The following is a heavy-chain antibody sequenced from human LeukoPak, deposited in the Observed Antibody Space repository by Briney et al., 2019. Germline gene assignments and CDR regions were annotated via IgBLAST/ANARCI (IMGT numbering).Heavy chain of an antibody. V-gene: IGHV3-23*01. CDR1: GFTFSSSA. CDR2: ISGTGGTT. CDR3: ARISYSGSFFDY. Sequence: PGGSLRLSCAASGFTFSSSAMSWVRQAPGKGLEWVSSISGTGGTTYYVDSVKGRFACSRDNSKNTLYLQMKSLRDEDTAVYYCARISYSGSFFDYWGQGTLVTVSS. D-gene: IGHD1-26*01. J-gene: IGHJ4*02.